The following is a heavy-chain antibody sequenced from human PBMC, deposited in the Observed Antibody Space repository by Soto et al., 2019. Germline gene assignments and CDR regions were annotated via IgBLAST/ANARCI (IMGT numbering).Heavy chain of an antibody. CDR2: IYYSGST. V-gene: IGHV4-31*02. CDR3: ARGQAYDYTSPGDYYYYGMDV. D-gene: IGHD4-4*01. CDR1: GGSISSGGHY. Sequence: SETLSLTWTVSGGSISSGGHYRSCIRQHPGKGLEWIGYIYYSGSTSYNPSLKSRVTISVDTSKNQFSLNLSSVTAADSAVYYCARGQAYDYTSPGDYYYYGMDVWGQGTTVTVSS. J-gene: IGHJ6*01.